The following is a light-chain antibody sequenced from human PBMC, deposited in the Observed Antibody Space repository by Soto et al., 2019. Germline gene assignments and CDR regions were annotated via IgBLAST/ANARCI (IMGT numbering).Light chain of an antibody. CDR2: STN. V-gene: IGLV1-44*01. J-gene: IGLJ3*02. Sequence: QSVLTQPPSASGTPGQRVTISCSGSSSNIGSNTVNWYQQLPGTALKLLIYSTNQRPSGVPDRFSGSKSGTSDSLAISGLQSEDEADYYCAPWDDSLNGPVFGGGTKLTVL. CDR3: APWDDSLNGPV. CDR1: SSNIGSNT.